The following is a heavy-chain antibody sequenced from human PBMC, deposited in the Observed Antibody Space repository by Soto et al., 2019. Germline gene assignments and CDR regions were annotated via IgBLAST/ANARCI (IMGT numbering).Heavy chain of an antibody. CDR2: IYYSGST. J-gene: IGHJ4*02. D-gene: IGHD3-10*01. CDR3: ARGGLTYYYGSGSFDY. V-gene: IGHV4-59*01. Sequence: SETLSLTCTVSGGSISSYYWSWIRQPPGKGLEWIGYIYYSGSTNYNPSLKSRVTISVDTSKNQFSLKLSSVTAADTVVYYCARGGLTYYYGSGSFDYWGQGTLVTVSS. CDR1: GGSISSYY.